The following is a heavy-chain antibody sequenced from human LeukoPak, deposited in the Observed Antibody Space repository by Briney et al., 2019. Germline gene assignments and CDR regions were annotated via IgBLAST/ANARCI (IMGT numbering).Heavy chain of an antibody. CDR1: QFTFSNYA. CDR2: ISVSSTST. Sequence: GGSLRLSCVASQFTFSNYALSWVCQAPGEGLEWGSGISVSSTSTYYADSVEGRFTISRDNSKNTLYPKINSLRAEDSGVYDCARRSGIAVSGAFDYWGQGTLVTVSS. D-gene: IGHD6-19*01. CDR3: ARRSGIAVSGAFDY. J-gene: IGHJ4*02. V-gene: IGHV3-23*01.